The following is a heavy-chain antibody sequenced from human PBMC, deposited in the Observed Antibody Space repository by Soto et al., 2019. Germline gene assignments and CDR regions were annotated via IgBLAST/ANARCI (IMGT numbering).Heavy chain of an antibody. J-gene: IGHJ5*02. V-gene: IGHV1-18*01. D-gene: IGHD2-2*01. CDR1: GYTFTSYG. Sequence: ASVKVSCKASGYTFTSYGISWVRQAPGQGLEWMGWISAYNGNTNYAQKLQGRVTMTTDTSTSTAYMELRSLRSDDTAVYYCARGGKYCSSTSSPRGWFAPGGQGPLVTVSS. CDR3: ARGGKYCSSTSSPRGWFAP. CDR2: ISAYNGNT.